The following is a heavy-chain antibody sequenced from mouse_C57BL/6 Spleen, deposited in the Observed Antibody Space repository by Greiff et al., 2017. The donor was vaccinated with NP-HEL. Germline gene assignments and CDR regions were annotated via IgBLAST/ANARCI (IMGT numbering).Heavy chain of an antibody. CDR3: ARSPYGNYDYAMDY. D-gene: IGHD2-1*01. J-gene: IGHJ4*01. CDR1: GFTFTDYY. Sequence: EVMLVESGGGLVQPGGSLSLSCAASGFTFTDYYMSWVRQPPGKALEWLGFIRNKANGYTTEYSASVKGRFTISRDNSQSILYLQMNALRAEDSATYYCARSPYGNYDYAMDYWGQGTSVTVSS. CDR2: IRNKANGYTT. V-gene: IGHV7-3*01.